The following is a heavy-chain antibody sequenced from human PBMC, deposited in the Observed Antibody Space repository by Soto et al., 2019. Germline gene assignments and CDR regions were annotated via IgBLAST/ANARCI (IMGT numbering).Heavy chain of an antibody. D-gene: IGHD5-12*01. CDR2: IIPILGIA. Sequence: SVKVSCKASGGTFSSYTISWVRQAPGQGLEWMGRIIPILGIANYAQKFQGRVTITADKSTSTAYMELSSLRSDDTAVYYCARDGHGGYVSDFDYWGQGTLVTVSS. V-gene: IGHV1-69*04. J-gene: IGHJ4*02. CDR3: ARDGHGGYVSDFDY. CDR1: GGTFSSYT.